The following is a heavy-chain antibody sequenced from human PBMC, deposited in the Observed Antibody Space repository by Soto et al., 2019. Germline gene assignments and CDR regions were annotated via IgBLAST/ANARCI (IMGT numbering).Heavy chain of an antibody. Sequence: EVQLLDSGGALVQPGGSLRLSCAASGFTFTDYAMTWVRQAPGKGQEWVSVITSDGTTYYADSVKGRFTLSRDNSKDTLYLQMNSLRADDTAVYFCAKHGADWQWSYFDYWGQGTLVTVSS. CDR1: GFTFTDYA. J-gene: IGHJ4*02. CDR3: AKHGADWQWSYFDY. D-gene: IGHD3-9*01. V-gene: IGHV3-23*01. CDR2: ITSDGTT.